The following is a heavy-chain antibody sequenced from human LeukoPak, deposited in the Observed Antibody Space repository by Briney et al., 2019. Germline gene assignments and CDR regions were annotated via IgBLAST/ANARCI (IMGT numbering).Heavy chain of an antibody. CDR2: IYPGDSDT. CDR1: GYSFTTYR. J-gene: IGHJ4*02. Sequence: GESLKISCKGSGYSFTTYRIVWVRQMPGKGLEWMGIIYPGDSDTTYSPSSQGQVTISVDQSVSTAYLQWSSLKASDTAMYYCARAPDSDSGYDYFDYWGQGTLVTVSS. D-gene: IGHD5-12*01. V-gene: IGHV5-51*01. CDR3: ARAPDSDSGYDYFDY.